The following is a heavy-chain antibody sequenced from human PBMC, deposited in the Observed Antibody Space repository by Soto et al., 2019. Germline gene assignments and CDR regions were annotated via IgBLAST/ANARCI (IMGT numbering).Heavy chain of an antibody. CDR3: ASATVTDAFDI. CDR1: GFTFSSYA. D-gene: IGHD4-17*01. Sequence: PGGSLRLSCAASGFTFSSYAMHWVRQAPGKGLEWVAVISYDGSNKYYADSVKGRFTISRDNSKNTLYLQMNSLRAEDTAVYYCASATVTDAFDIWGQGTMVTVSS. J-gene: IGHJ3*02. CDR2: ISYDGSNK. V-gene: IGHV3-30-3*01.